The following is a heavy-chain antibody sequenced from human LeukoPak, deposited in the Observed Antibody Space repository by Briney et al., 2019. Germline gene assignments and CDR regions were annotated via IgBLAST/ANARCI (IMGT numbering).Heavy chain of an antibody. CDR1: GYSFTSYW. V-gene: IGHV5-51*01. D-gene: IGHD2-15*01. J-gene: IGHJ4*02. Sequence: GESLKISCKGSGYSFTSYWIGWVRQMPGKGLEWMEIIYPGDSDTRYSPSFQGQVTISADKSISTAYLQWSSLKASDTAMYYCARHYCSGGSCYSSFDYWGQGTLVTVSS. CDR2: IYPGDSDT. CDR3: ARHYCSGGSCYSSFDY.